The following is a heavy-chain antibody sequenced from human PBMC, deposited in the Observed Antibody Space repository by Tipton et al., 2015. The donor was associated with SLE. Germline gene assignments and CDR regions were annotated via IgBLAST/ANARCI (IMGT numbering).Heavy chain of an antibody. J-gene: IGHJ4*02. CDR3: ARGPWSLFDY. Sequence: TLSLTCAVYGGSFSGYYWSWIRQPPGKGLEWIGEINHSGSTNYNPSLKSRVTISVDTSKNQFSLKLSSVTAADTAVYYCARGPWSLFDYWGQGTLVTASS. CDR1: GGSFSGYY. CDR2: INHSGST. V-gene: IGHV4-34*01.